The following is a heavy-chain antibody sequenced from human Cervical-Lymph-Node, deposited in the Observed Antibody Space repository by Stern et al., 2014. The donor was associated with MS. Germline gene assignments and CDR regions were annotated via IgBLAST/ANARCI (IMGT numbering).Heavy chain of an antibody. J-gene: IGHJ1*01. V-gene: IGHV3-30*04. CDR2: ISYDGSDK. CDR1: GFTFSSFA. CDR3: ARDPITMKVVVKSPYFQR. Sequence: QVQLVESGGGVVQPGRSLRLSCAASGFTFSSFAMHWVRQAPGKGLEWVALISYDGSDKYYADAVKGRFTISRYNSKNTLYLQRNSLRAEDTAVYYCARDPITMKVVVKSPYFQRWGQGTLVTVSS. D-gene: IGHD3-22*01.